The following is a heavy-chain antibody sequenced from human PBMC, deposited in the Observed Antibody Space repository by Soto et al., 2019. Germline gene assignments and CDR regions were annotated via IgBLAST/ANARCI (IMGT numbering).Heavy chain of an antibody. Sequence: QVQLQESGPGLVKPSQTLSLTCTVSGGSISSGGYYWSWIRQHPGKGLEWIGYIYYSGSTYYNPYLKSRVTLSVDTSKNQFSLKLSSVTAADTAVYYCAREKGGVQRDNWFDPWGQGTLVTVSS. CDR2: IYYSGST. V-gene: IGHV4-31*03. J-gene: IGHJ5*02. D-gene: IGHD1-1*01. CDR1: GGSISSGGYY. CDR3: AREKGGVQRDNWFDP.